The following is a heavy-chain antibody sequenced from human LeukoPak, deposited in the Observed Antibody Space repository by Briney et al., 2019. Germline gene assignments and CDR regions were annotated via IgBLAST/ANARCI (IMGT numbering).Heavy chain of an antibody. CDR1: GFAFDDFA. Sequence: GGSLRLSCTTSGFAFDDFAMSWVRQPAGKGLEWVGFIRRRAYGGAAEYAASVKGRLIISRDDSKGIAYLQMNSLKTEDTAVYYCSRNGLVDFDYWGQGSRVIASP. CDR2: IRRRAYGGAA. CDR3: SRNGLVDFDY. J-gene: IGHJ4*02. V-gene: IGHV3-49*04.